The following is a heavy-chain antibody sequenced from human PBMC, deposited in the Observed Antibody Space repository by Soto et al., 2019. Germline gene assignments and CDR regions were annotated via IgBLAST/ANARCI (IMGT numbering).Heavy chain of an antibody. J-gene: IGHJ4*02. CDR2: TRNKANSFTT. CDR3: AREFMTTVTYFDY. V-gene: IGHV3-72*01. D-gene: IGHD4-17*01. CDR1: GFTFSDHY. Sequence: GGSLRLSCAASGFTFSDHYMDGVRQAPGKGLEWVGRTRNKANSFTTEYAASVKGRFTIFRDDSKNSLYLQMSSLKTEDTAMYYCAREFMTTVTYFDYWGQGTLVTVSS.